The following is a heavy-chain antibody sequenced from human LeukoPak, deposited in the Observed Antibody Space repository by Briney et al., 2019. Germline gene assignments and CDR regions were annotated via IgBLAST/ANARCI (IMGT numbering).Heavy chain of an antibody. V-gene: IGHV1-2*02. CDR2: IDTNTGDT. J-gene: IGHJ4*02. Sequence: ASVKVSCKASGYTFTAYYMHWVRQAPGPGLEWMGWIDTNTGDTKYAQKFQGRVTITRDTSTGTAYMELSSLISGDTAVYYCASEAFCAGGRCYLQRVASWGPGTLVTVSS. CDR1: GYTFTAYY. CDR3: ASEAFCAGGRCYLQRVAS. D-gene: IGHD2-15*01.